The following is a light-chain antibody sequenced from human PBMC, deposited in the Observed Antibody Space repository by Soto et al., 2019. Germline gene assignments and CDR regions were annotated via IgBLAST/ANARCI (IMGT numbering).Light chain of an antibody. V-gene: IGKV3-15*01. CDR2: GAS. J-gene: IGKJ1*01. CDR1: QSVSSN. CDR3: QQYNNWPPWT. Sequence: EIVMTQSPATLSVSPGERATLSCRASQSVSSNLAWYQQKPVQAPRLLIYGASTRATGIPVRFSGSGSGTEFTITISSLQSEDFAVYYCQQYNNWPPWTFGRGTKVEIK.